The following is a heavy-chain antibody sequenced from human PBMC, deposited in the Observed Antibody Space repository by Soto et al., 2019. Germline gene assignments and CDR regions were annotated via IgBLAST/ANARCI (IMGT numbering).Heavy chain of an antibody. CDR1: GGTFSSYA. Sequence: SVKVSCKASGGTFSSYAISWVRQAPGQGLEWMGGIIPIFGTANYAQKFQGRVTITADESTSTAYMELSSLRSEDTAAYYCAKISGYDSYYYYYGMDVWGQGTTVTVSS. V-gene: IGHV1-69*13. CDR3: AKISGYDSYYYYYGMDV. J-gene: IGHJ6*02. CDR2: IIPIFGTA. D-gene: IGHD5-12*01.